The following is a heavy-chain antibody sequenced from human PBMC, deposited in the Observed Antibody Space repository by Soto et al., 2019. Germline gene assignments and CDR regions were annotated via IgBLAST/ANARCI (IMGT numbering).Heavy chain of an antibody. CDR2: ISSSGSTI. J-gene: IGHJ4*02. CDR3: ARDLPSYSSSWFDTPATFDY. CDR1: GFTFSTYE. V-gene: IGHV3-48*03. Sequence: GGSLRLSCAASGFTFSTYEMNWVRQAPGKGLEWVSYISSSGSTIYYADSVKGRFTISRDNAKNSLYLQMNSLRVEDTAVYYCARDLPSYSSSWFDTPATFDYWGQGTLVTVSS. D-gene: IGHD6-13*01.